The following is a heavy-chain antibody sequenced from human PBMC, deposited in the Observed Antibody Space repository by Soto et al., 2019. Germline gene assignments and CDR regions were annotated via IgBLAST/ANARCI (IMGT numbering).Heavy chain of an antibody. CDR2: IRNRLNSYTT. D-gene: IGHD2-2*01. V-gene: IGHV3-72*01. CDR1: GFSFSDHY. J-gene: IGHJ6*02. CDR3: ARGGYCSGTSCYSDYYGMDV. Sequence: EVQLVESGGGLVQPGGSLRLSCAASGFSFSDHYMDWVRQAPGKGLEWVGRIRNRLNSYTTKYAASVEGRFTISRDDSQNSLYLQMNSLKTEDTAVYYCARGGYCSGTSCYSDYYGMDVWGQGTTVTVSS.